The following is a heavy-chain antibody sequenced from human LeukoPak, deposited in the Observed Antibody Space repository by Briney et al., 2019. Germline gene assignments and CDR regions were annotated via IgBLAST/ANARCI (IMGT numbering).Heavy chain of an antibody. D-gene: IGHD5-18*01. Sequence: PSETLSLTCTVSGGSVSSDSYYWSWIRQPPGKGLEWIGYIYYSGSTNYNPSLKSRVTISVDTSKNQFSLKLSSVTAADTAVYYCARTSVYSYTDYWGQGTLVTVSS. V-gene: IGHV4-61*01. CDR2: IYYSGST. CDR3: ARTSVYSYTDY. CDR1: GGSVSSDSYY. J-gene: IGHJ4*02.